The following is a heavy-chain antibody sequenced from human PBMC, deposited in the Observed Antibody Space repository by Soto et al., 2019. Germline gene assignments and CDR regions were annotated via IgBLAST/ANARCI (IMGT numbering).Heavy chain of an antibody. CDR3: AKVPIVGQTPYSLHS. D-gene: IGHD3-16*02. CDR1: GGPFDSTGYY. J-gene: IGHJ4*02. Sequence: QLQLQESGPGLVKPSETLSLTCTVSGGPFDSTGYYWAWVRQPPGKGLEWLAYIYYSGSTYYNPSHKQTPPIPVNTPCTSLPLGLTSGPAADMAVYSGAKVPIVGQTPYSLHSWAQGPL. V-gene: IGHV4-39*02. CDR2: IYYSGST.